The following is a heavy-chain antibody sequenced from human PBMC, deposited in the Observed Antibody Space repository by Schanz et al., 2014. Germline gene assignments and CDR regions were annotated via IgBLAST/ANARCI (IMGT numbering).Heavy chain of an antibody. CDR2: ISPYTGNT. D-gene: IGHD5-12*01. CDR3: ARGPLGTSP. V-gene: IGHV1-18*01. J-gene: IGHJ5*02. CDR1: GYTFTSHG. Sequence: QVQLVQSWAEVKGPGASVKVSCKASGYTFTSHGISWVRQAPGQGLEWVGWISPYTGNTHYFDKMEGRVTMTTDTSTSTAYMELSSLKSEDTAVYYCARGPLGTSPWGQGTLVTVSS.